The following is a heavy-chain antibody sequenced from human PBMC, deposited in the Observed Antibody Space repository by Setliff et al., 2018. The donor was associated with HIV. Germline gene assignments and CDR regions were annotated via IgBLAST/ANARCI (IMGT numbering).Heavy chain of an antibody. CDR1: GGSFSGYY. J-gene: IGHJ4*02. D-gene: IGHD6-13*01. Sequence: KPSETLSLTCAVYGGSFSGYYWSWIRQPPGKGLEWIGEINHSGSTNYNPSLKSRVTISVDTSKNQFSLKLSSVTAADTAVYYCARHWLKPIQELQQLPLLDYFDYWGQGTLVTVSS. CDR2: INHSGST. CDR3: ARHWLKPIQELQQLPLLDYFDY. V-gene: IGHV4-34*01.